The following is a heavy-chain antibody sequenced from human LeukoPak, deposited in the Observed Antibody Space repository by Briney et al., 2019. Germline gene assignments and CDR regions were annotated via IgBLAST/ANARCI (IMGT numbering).Heavy chain of an antibody. V-gene: IGHV4-39*01. CDR2: IYYSGST. CDR3: ARWGGIAVAGTEVDAFDI. D-gene: IGHD6-19*01. CDR1: GGSISSSSYY. Sequence: SETLSLTCTVSGGSISSSSYYWGWIRQPPGKGLEWIGSIYYSGSTYYNPSLKSRVTISVDTSKNQFSLKLSSVTAADTAVYYCARWGGIAVAGTEVDAFDIWGQGTMVTVSS. J-gene: IGHJ3*02.